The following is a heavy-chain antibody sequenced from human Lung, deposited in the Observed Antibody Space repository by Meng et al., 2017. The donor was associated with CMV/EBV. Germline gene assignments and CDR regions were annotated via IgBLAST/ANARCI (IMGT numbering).Heavy chain of an antibody. CDR2: ISYDGSNK. CDR1: GSIFSSYA. V-gene: IGHV3-30-3*01. Sequence: SCAASGSIFSSYAMHWVRQAPGKGLEWVAVISYDGSNKYYADSVKGRFTISRDNSKTTLYLQKNSLRAEDTAVYYCARDHNWGFDDWGQGTVVTVSS. J-gene: IGHJ4*02. D-gene: IGHD1-1*01. CDR3: ARDHNWGFDD.